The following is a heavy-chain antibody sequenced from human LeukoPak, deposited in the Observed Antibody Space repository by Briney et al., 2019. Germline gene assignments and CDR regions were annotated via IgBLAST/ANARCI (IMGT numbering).Heavy chain of an antibody. D-gene: IGHD5-18*01. Sequence: ASVKVSCKASGYTFTSYAMHWVRQAPGQRLEWMGWINAGNGNTKYSQKFQGRVTMTEDTSTDTAYMELSSLRSEDTAVYYCATNQGYSYGWGYYYYYGMDVWGQGTTVTVSS. CDR2: INAGNGNT. CDR1: GYTFTSYA. CDR3: ATNQGYSYGWGYYYYYGMDV. V-gene: IGHV1-3*01. J-gene: IGHJ6*02.